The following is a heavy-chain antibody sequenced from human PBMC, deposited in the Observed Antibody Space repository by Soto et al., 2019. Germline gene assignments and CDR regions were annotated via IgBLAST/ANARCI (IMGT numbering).Heavy chain of an antibody. V-gene: IGHV1-69*12. CDR3: ASGGGDPRTRPFGY. D-gene: IGHD3-10*01. CDR1: GGTFSSYA. Sequence: QVQLVQSGAEEKKPGSSVKVSCKASGGTFSSYAISWVRQAPGQGLEWMGGIIPIFGTANYEQKLQGRVTMTADQSTSTGYMRLCSLRSEDKAVYYCASGGGDPRTRPFGYWGQGTLVTFSS. CDR2: IIPIFGTA. J-gene: IGHJ4*02.